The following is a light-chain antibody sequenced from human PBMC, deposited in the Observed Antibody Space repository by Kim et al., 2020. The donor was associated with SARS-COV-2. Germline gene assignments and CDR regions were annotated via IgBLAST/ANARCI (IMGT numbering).Light chain of an antibody. Sequence: EIVLTQSPATLSLSPGERATLSCRASQSVSSYLAWYQQKPGQAPRLLIYDASNRATGIPARFSGSGSGTDVTLTISSLEPEDFAVYYCQQRSNWHRITFGEGTRLEIK. V-gene: IGKV3-11*01. CDR3: QQRSNWHRIT. CDR1: QSVSSY. CDR2: DAS. J-gene: IGKJ5*01.